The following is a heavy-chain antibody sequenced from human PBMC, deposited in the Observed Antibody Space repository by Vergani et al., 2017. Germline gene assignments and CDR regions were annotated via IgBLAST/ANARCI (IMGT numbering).Heavy chain of an antibody. J-gene: IGHJ1*01. CDR3: ARGLFGLVASTRWPYAEYFQH. D-gene: IGHD2-2*01. V-gene: IGHV3-30*01. Sequence: QVQLVESGGGVVQPGRSLRLSCAASGFTFSSYAMHWVRQAPGKGLEWVAVISYDGSNKYYADSVKGRFTISRDNSKNTLYLQMNSLRAEDTALYYCARGLFGLVASTRWPYAEYFQHWGQGTLVTVSS. CDR1: GFTFSSYA. CDR2: ISYDGSNK.